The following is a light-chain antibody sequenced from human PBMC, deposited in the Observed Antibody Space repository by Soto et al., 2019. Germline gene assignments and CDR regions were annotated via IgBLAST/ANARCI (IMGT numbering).Light chain of an antibody. CDR2: SNN. J-gene: IGLJ2*01. Sequence: QSVLTQPPSASGTPGRRVTISCSGTSSNIGSNTVNWYQQLPGTAPRLLIYSNNQRHSGVPDRFSGSESGTSASLAISGLQSEDEADYYCAAWDDSLNGVVFGGGTKLTVL. V-gene: IGLV1-44*01. CDR3: AAWDDSLNGVV. CDR1: SSNIGSNT.